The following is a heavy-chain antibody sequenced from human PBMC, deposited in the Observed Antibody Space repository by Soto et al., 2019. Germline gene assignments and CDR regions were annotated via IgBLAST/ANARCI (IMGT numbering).Heavy chain of an antibody. V-gene: IGHV3-48*03. CDR3: ARDAHTYYYDSSGYYTPFDY. Sequence: VQLVESGGGLVQPGGSLRLSCAASGFTFSSYEMNWVRQAPGKGLEWVSYISSSGSTIYYADSVKGRFTISRDNAKNSLYLQMNSLRAEDTAVYYCARDAHTYYYDSSGYYTPFDYWGQGTLVTVSS. J-gene: IGHJ4*02. CDR1: GFTFSSYE. CDR2: ISSSGSTI. D-gene: IGHD3-22*01.